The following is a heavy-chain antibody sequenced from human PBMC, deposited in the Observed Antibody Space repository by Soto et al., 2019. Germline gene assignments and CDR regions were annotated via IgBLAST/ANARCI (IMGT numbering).Heavy chain of an antibody. V-gene: IGHV3-23*01. CDR3: AKDGLGAYTYGSYYFDY. D-gene: IGHD5-18*01. Sequence: EGQLLESGGGLVQPGGSKRLSCEASGFTFSSYAMSWVRQAPGKGLEWVSTISSSGGSTYYADSVKGRFTISRDNSKNTLYLQMNSLRAEDTAVYYCAKDGLGAYTYGSYYFDYWGQGTLVTVSS. CDR2: ISSSGGST. CDR1: GFTFSSYA. J-gene: IGHJ4*02.